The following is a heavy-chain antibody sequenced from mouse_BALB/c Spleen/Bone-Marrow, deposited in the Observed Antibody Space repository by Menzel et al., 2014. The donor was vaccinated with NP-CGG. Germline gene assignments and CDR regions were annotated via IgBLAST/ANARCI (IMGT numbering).Heavy chain of an antibody. CDR3: ARVWYFDY. J-gene: IGHJ2*03. V-gene: IGHV5-6-3*01. CDR1: GFTFSSYG. CDR2: INSNGGST. Sequence: EVKLMESGGGLVQPGGSMKLSCAASGFTFSSYGMSWVRQTPDKRLELVATINSNGGSTYYPDSVKGRFTISRDYAKNTLYLQMSSLKSEYTAMYYCARVWYFDYWGQGTSLTVSS.